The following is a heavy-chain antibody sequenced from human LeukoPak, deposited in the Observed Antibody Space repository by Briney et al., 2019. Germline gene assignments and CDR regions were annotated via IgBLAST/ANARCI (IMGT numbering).Heavy chain of an antibody. CDR3: ARGATRLNCIDP. Sequence: AQTLSLTCAVSGGSISSGDCYWIWVRPPAGKELEWIGRIFASGSNNYNPSLKSRVTISLDSSKNQFSLKVSSVTAADTAVYYCARGATRLNCIDPWGQGTLVTVSS. CDR2: IFASGSN. V-gene: IGHV4-61*02. D-gene: IGHD1-1*01. CDR1: GGSISSGDCY. J-gene: IGHJ5*02.